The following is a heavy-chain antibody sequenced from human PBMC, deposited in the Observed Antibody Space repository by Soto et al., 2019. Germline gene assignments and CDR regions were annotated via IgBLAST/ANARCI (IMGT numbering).Heavy chain of an antibody. J-gene: IGHJ4*02. CDR2: ISYDGSNK. D-gene: IGHD3-3*01. Sequence: GGSLRLSCSASGFIFSKYPMHWVRQAPGQGLEWVAVISYDGSNKYYADSVKGRFTISRDNSKNTLYLQMNSLRAEDTAVYYCARYLRYYDFWSGYSLDYWGQGTLVTVSS. CDR1: GFIFSKYP. CDR3: ARYLRYYDFWSGYSLDY. V-gene: IGHV3-30-3*01.